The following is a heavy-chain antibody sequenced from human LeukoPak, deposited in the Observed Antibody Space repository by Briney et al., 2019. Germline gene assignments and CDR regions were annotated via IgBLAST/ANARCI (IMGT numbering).Heavy chain of an antibody. CDR3: ATIPNYDSSGYYTQWTFDY. D-gene: IGHD3-22*01. J-gene: IGHJ4*02. Sequence: SETLSLTCTVSGGSISSGDYYWSWIRQPPGKGLEWIVYIYYSGSTYYNPSLKSRVTISVDTPKNQFSLKLSSVTAADTAVYYCATIPNYDSSGYYTQWTFDYWGQGTLVTVSS. V-gene: IGHV4-30-4*01. CDR2: IYYSGST. CDR1: GGSISSGDYY.